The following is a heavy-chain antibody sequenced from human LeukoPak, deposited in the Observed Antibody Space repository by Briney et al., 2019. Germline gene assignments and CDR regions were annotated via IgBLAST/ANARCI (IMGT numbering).Heavy chain of an antibody. CDR1: GFTFSSYG. D-gene: IGHD4-17*01. V-gene: IGHV3-30*18. Sequence: GRSLRLSCAASGFTFSSYGMHWVRQAPGKGLEWVAVISYDGSNKYYADSVKGRLTISRDNSKNTLYLQMNSLRAEDTAVYYCAKDDQHYGDYPGWFDPWGQGTLVTVSS. CDR3: AKDDQHYGDYPGWFDP. CDR2: ISYDGSNK. J-gene: IGHJ5*02.